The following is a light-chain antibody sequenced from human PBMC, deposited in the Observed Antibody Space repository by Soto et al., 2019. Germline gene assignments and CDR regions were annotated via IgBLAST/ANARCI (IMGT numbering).Light chain of an antibody. J-gene: IGLJ2*01. CDR3: QSYDSSLSGNVV. CDR1: SSNIGAAYD. CDR2: GNT. V-gene: IGLV1-40*01. Sequence: QAVVTQPPSVSGAPGQSVSISCTGSSSNIGAAYDVHWYQQFPGTAPRLLIYGNTNRPSGVPDRFSGSKSGTSASLAITGLQAEDEADYYCQSYDSSLSGNVVFGGGTKVTVL.